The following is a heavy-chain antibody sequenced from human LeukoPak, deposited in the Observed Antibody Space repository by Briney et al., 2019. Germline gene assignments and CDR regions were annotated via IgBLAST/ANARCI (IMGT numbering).Heavy chain of an antibody. D-gene: IGHD3-22*01. CDR3: ARDPSSYYDSSGYPDDAFDI. CDR2: IKQDGSEK. V-gene: IGHV3-7*01. Sequence: GGSLRLSCAASGFTFSSYWMSWVRQAPGKGLEWVANIKQDGSEKYYVDSVKGRFTISRDNAKNSLYLQMNSLRAEDTAVYYCARDPSSYYDSSGYPDDAFDIWGQGTLVTVSS. CDR1: GFTFSSYW. J-gene: IGHJ3*02.